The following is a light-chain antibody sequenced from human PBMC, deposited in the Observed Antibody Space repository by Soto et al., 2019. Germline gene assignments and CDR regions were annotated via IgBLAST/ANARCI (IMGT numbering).Light chain of an antibody. CDR3: SSYAGSSSFV. V-gene: IGLV2-8*01. CDR2: GVT. J-gene: IGLJ1*01. Sequence: QSVLTQPPSASGSPGQPVTISCTGTSTDVGAYNYVSWFQQYPGKAPKLMIYGVTKRPSGVPARFSGSKSGNTASLTVSGLQAEDEADYYCSSYAGSSSFVFGTGTKVTVL. CDR1: STDVGAYNY.